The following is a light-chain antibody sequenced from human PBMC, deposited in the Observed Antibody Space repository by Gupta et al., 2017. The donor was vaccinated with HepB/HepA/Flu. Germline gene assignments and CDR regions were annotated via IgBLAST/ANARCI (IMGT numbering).Light chain of an antibody. V-gene: IGKV3-20*01. J-gene: IGKJ2*03. CDR3: QQSGNSYS. CDR2: DTS. Sequence: EIVVTQSPHTLSLSPGERATLSCRASQSVTSASLAWYQQKPGQAPRLIIYDTSHRAAGIPNRCSGGGSGTDFTLTITRLEPEYFVVYYCQQSGNSYSFGQGTKLEIK. CDR1: QSVTSAS.